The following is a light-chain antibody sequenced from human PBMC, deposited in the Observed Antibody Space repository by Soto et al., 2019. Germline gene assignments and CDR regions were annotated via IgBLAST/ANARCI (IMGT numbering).Light chain of an antibody. V-gene: IGLV8-61*01. Sequence: QTVVTQEPSFSVSPGRTVTLTCGLSSGSVSTSYYPSGYQQTPGQAPRTLIYNTNTRSSGVPDRFSGSILGNKAALTIAGAQAVGEPDYHFVLYMGGGIAGFGGGTKLTVL. CDR3: VLYMGGGIAG. CDR2: NTN. CDR1: SGSVSTSYY. J-gene: IGLJ3*02.